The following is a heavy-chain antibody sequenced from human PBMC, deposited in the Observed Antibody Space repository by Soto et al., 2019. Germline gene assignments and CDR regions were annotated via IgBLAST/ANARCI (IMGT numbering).Heavy chain of an antibody. CDR2: INHSGST. CDR3: ARGPSLRFLEWLFFDY. Sequence: QVQLQQWGAGLLKPSETLSLTCAVYGGSFSGYYWSWIRQPPGKGLEWIGEINHSGSTNYNPSLMSRVTISVDTSKNQFSLKLSSVTAANTAVYYCARGPSLRFLEWLFFDYWGQGTLVTVSS. D-gene: IGHD3-3*01. V-gene: IGHV4-34*01. J-gene: IGHJ4*02. CDR1: GGSFSGYY.